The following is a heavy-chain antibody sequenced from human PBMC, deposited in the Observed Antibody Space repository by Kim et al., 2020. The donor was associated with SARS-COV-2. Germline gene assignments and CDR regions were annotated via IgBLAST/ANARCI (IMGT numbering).Heavy chain of an antibody. Sequence: SETLSLTCTVSGGSISRYYWSGIRQPPGKGLEWIGYIDYSGSTNYNPSLKSRVTISVDTSKNQFSLKLSSVTAADTAGYYCARDHREWLQYTANWYFDLWGRGTLVTVSS. D-gene: IGHD3-3*01. CDR1: GGSISRYY. J-gene: IGHJ2*01. CDR2: IDYSGST. CDR3: ARDHREWLQYTANWYFDL. V-gene: IGHV4-59*01.